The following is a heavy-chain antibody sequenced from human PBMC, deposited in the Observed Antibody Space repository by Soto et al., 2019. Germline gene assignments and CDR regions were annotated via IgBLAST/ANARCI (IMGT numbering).Heavy chain of an antibody. D-gene: IGHD3-22*01. V-gene: IGHV3-23*01. CDR3: AKATMTLVVIRLDS. CDR1: GFTFSDYA. J-gene: IGHJ4*02. Sequence: GGSLRLSCAASGFTFSDYAMNWVRQSPGKGLEWVSTISGRGGSTYYADSVKGRFTISRDNSKNILYLQMNSLRAEDTAVYYCAKATMTLVVIRLDSWGQGTLVTVSS. CDR2: ISGRGGST.